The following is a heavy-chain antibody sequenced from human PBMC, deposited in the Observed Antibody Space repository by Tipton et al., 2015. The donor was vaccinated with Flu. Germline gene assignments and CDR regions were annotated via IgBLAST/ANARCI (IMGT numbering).Heavy chain of an antibody. J-gene: IGHJ4*02. Sequence: QLVQSGGGLVKPGGSLRLSCAASGFTFSDYWMLWFRQAPGQGLEWVANIRQDGRQEYYLNSVRCRFTISRDNARNSLSLQMDGLRAEDTTVYYCARGGLAPGNYWGQGTLVTVSS. D-gene: IGHD6-13*01. CDR3: ARGGLAPGNY. CDR2: IRQDGRQE. CDR1: GFTFSDYW. V-gene: IGHV3-7*01.